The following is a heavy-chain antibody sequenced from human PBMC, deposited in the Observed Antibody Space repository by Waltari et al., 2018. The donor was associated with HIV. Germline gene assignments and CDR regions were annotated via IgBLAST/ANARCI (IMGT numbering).Heavy chain of an antibody. CDR2: THFSGNT. D-gene: IGHD3-10*01. CDR3: ARAQGYSYGSGSYFIDH. Sequence: QVQLQESDPGLVRPAQTLSLTRVVSVASIRRGGFYCSWIRQRPGKGLEWIGHTHFSGNTYNSPSLKSRVTISEDTSKNQFSLNLTSVTAADTAVYFCARAQGYSYGSGSYFIDHWGQGTLVTVSS. J-gene: IGHJ4*02. V-gene: IGHV4-31*11. CDR1: VASIRRGGFY.